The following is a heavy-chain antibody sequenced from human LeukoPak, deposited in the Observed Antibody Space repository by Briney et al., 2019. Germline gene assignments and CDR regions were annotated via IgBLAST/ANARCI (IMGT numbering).Heavy chain of an antibody. D-gene: IGHD3-10*01. CDR2: IYYSGST. CDR1: GGSISSYY. V-gene: IGHV4-59*01. J-gene: IGHJ6*03. CDR3: ARAYYYGSGSSLNYYYYYMDV. Sequence: SETLSLTCTVSGGSISSYYWSWIRQPPGKGLEWIGYIYYSGSTNYNPSLKSRVTISVDTSKNQFSLKLSSVTAADMAVYYCARAYYYGSGSSLNYYYYYMDVWGKGTTVTVSS.